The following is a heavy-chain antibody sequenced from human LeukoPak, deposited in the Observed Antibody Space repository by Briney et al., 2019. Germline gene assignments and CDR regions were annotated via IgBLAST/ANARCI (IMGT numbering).Heavy chain of an antibody. J-gene: IGHJ4*02. D-gene: IGHD2-21*01. CDR3: AKDFRIGYSAHFDY. V-gene: IGHV3-23*01. Sequence: GGSLRLSCVGSGFTFRSHAMSWVRQAPEKGLEFVSGIYENGGTTYYADSVKGRFSISRDNSKNTLYLQMDSLRGEDTAVYYCAKDFRIGYSAHFDYWGQGTLVTVSS. CDR2: IYENGGTT. CDR1: GFTFRSHA.